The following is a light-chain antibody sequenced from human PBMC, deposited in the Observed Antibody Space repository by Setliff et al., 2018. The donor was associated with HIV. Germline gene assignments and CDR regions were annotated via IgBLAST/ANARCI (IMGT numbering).Light chain of an antibody. J-gene: IGLJ1*01. CDR3: SSYAITNTLP. CDR2: EVR. V-gene: IGLV2-14*01. Sequence: QSVLTQPASVSGSPGRSITISCTGTSSDVGGYSHVSWYQQHPGKAPKLIIYEVRNRPSGVSNRFSGSKSGNTASLTISGLRAEDEADYYCSSYAITNTLPFGTGTKVTVL. CDR1: SSDVGGYSH.